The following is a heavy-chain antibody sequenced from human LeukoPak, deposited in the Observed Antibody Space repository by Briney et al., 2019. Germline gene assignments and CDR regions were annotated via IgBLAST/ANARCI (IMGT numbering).Heavy chain of an antibody. D-gene: IGHD6-13*01. V-gene: IGHV3-23*01. CDR1: GFTFSSYA. CDR3: AKVIAAAGDNWFDP. Sequence: GGSLRLSCAASGFTFSSYAMSWVRQAPGKGLDWVSGISGSGGGIYYADSVKGRFTISRDDSKNTLYLQMNSLRAEDTAVYYRAKVIAAAGDNWFDPWGQGTLVTVSS. CDR2: ISGSGGGI. J-gene: IGHJ5*02.